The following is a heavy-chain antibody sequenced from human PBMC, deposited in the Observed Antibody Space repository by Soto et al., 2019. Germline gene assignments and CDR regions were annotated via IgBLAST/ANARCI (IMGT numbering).Heavy chain of an antibody. J-gene: IGHJ4*02. Sequence: GGSLRLSCAASGFIYSNYAMNWVRQAPGKGLEWVSAISGSGGSTYYSDSVKGRFTISRDNSKNTLYLQLNSLRAEDTAVYYCATPYYDILTGPFDYWGQGTQVTVSS. CDR2: ISGSGGST. CDR3: ATPYYDILTGPFDY. V-gene: IGHV3-23*01. CDR1: GFIYSNYA. D-gene: IGHD3-9*01.